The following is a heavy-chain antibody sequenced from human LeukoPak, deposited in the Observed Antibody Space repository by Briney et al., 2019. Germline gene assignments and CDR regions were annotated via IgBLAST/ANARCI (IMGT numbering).Heavy chain of an antibody. CDR3: TKDYYGDYVGFDY. CDR1: GFAFSNYA. Sequence: PGGSLRLSCAASGFAFSNYAVTWVRQAPGKGLEWVSGISASGDGTYYADSVKGRFTISRDNSRNTLYLQMNSLRAEDTALYYCTKDYYGDYVGFDYWGQGTLVTVSS. J-gene: IGHJ4*02. D-gene: IGHD4-17*01. CDR2: ISASGDGT. V-gene: IGHV3-23*01.